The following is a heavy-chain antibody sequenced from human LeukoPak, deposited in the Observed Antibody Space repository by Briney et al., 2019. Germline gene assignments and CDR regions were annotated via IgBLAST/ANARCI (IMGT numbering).Heavy chain of an antibody. CDR2: INPNSGGT. CDR1: GYTFTGYY. J-gene: IGHJ6*03. CDR3: ARDRDCSGGSCYVSYYYYYMDV. Sequence: ASVKVSCKASGYTFTGYYMHWVRQAPGQGLEWMGWINPNSGGTNYAQKFQGRVTMTRDTSISTAYMELSRLRSDDTAAYYCARDRDCSGGSCYVSYYYYYMDVWGKGTTVTVSS. D-gene: IGHD2-15*01. V-gene: IGHV1-2*02.